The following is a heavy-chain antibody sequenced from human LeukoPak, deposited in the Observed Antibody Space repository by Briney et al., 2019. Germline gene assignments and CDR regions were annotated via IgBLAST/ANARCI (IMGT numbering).Heavy chain of an antibody. J-gene: IGHJ6*03. V-gene: IGHV3-48*04. Sequence: SGGSLRLSCAASEFTFVRYAMNWVRQAPGKGLEWVSYISSSSFKIGYADSVKGRFTISRDNSKNSLYLQMDRLRVEDTAVYYCVRDPSYGSSWYYYMDVWGKGTTVTVSS. CDR2: ISSSSFKI. CDR1: EFTFVRYA. D-gene: IGHD6-13*01. CDR3: VRDPSYGSSWYYYMDV.